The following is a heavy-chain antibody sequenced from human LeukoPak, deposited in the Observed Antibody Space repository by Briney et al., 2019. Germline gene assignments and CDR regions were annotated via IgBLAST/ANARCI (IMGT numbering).Heavy chain of an antibody. CDR1: GFTFSSYW. CDR3: AKNSGSYFGGSYYFDY. D-gene: IGHD1-26*01. J-gene: IGHJ4*02. V-gene: IGHV3-74*01. CDR2: INSDGSST. Sequence: GSLRLSCAASGFTFSSYWMHWVRQAPGKGLVWVSRINSDGSSTSYADSVKGRFTISRDNAKNSLYLQMNSLRAEDTALYYCAKNSGSYFGGSYYFDYWGQGTLVTVSS.